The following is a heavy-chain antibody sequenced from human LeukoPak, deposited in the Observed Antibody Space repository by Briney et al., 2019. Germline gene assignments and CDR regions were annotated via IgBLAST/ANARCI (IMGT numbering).Heavy chain of an antibody. CDR3: ASSSRGSYYSLNFDY. V-gene: IGHV4-34*01. CDR1: GGSFSGYY. CDR2: INHSGST. J-gene: IGHJ4*02. Sequence: PSETLSLTCAVYGGSFSGYYWSWIRQPPGKGLEWIGEINHSGSTYYNPSLKSRVTISVDTSKNQFSLKLSSVTAADTAVYYCASSSRGSYYSLNFDYWGQGTLVTVSS. D-gene: IGHD1-26*01.